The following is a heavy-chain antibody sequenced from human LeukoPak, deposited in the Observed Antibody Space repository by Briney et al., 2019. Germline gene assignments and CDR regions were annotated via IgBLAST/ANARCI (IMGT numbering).Heavy chain of an antibody. CDR3: ARNIVGATGFDY. CDR1: DDSISDYY. V-gene: IGHV4-39*07. J-gene: IGHJ4*02. Sequence: SETLSLTCTVSDDSISDYYRGWIRQPPGKGLEWIGSIYYSGSTYYNPSLKSRVTISVDTSKNQFSLKLSSVTAADTAVYYCARNIVGATGFDYWGQGTLVTVSS. D-gene: IGHD1-26*01. CDR2: IYYSGST.